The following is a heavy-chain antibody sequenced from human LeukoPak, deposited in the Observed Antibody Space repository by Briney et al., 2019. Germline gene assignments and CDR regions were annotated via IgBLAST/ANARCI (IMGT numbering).Heavy chain of an antibody. CDR3: AKGGGKMAAGRYFDY. CDR1: GFTFSSYG. D-gene: IGHD2-8*01. CDR2: IRYDGSNK. Sequence: GGSLRLSCAASGFTFSSYGMHWVRQAPGKGLEWVAFIRYDGSNKYYADSVKGRFTISRDNSKNTLYLQMNSLRAEDTAVYYCAKGGGKMAAGRYFDYWGQGTLVTVSS. V-gene: IGHV3-30*02. J-gene: IGHJ4*02.